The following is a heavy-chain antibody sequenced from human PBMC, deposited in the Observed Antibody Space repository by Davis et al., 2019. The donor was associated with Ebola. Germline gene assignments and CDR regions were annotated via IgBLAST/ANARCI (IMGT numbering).Heavy chain of an antibody. CDR1: GGSFSGYY. Sequence: MPSETLSLTCAVYGGSFSGYYWTWIRQPPGKGLEWIGEINHGGSTNYNPSLKSRVTISLDTSRNQFSLKVRSVTSAGTAIYYCAGEGPDAGGGYWGQGTLVTVSS. D-gene: IGHD3-16*01. CDR3: AGEGPDAGGGY. CDR2: INHGGST. V-gene: IGHV4-34*01. J-gene: IGHJ4*02.